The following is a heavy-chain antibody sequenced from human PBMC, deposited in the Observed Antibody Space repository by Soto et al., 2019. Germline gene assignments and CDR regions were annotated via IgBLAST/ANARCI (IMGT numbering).Heavy chain of an antibody. J-gene: IGHJ6*03. D-gene: IGHD3-10*01. Sequence: EVQLVESGGGLVQPGGSLRLSCAASGFTFNIYWMSWVRQAPGKGLEWVANIKQDGSDKYYVDSVSGRFTISRDNAKNSLYLQMNSLRAEDTAVYYCARHRGRLYGSGSYFYYMDVWGEGTTVTVSS. CDR3: ARHRGRLYGSGSYFYYMDV. V-gene: IGHV3-7*01. CDR2: IKQDGSDK. CDR1: GFTFNIYW.